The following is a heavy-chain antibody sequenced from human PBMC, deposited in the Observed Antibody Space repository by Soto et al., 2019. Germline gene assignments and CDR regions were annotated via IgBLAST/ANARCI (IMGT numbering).Heavy chain of an antibody. V-gene: IGHV2-70*04. CDR2: IDWDDDK. D-gene: IGHD6-6*01. Sequence: GSGPTLVNPTQTLTLTCTFSGFSLSTSGMRVSWIRQPPGKALEWLARIDWDDDKFYSTSLKTRLTISKDTSKNQVVLTMTNMDPVDTATYYCARQIAARPAFDYWGQGTLVTVSS. J-gene: IGHJ4*02. CDR3: ARQIAARPAFDY. CDR1: GFSLSTSGMR.